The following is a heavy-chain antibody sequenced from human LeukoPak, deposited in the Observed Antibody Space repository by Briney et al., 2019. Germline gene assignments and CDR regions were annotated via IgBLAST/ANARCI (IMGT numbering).Heavy chain of an antibody. CDR3: AKDVGKWESLHFFDY. D-gene: IGHD1-26*01. V-gene: IGHV3-23*01. CDR2: ITTSDGNT. CDR1: GFTFSSYT. Sequence: GGSLRLSCAASGFTFSSYTMSWVRQAPGKGLEWVSTITTSDGNTYYADSVKGRFTVSRDNSKNTLFLQMNSLRGDDTAVYYCAKDVGKWESLHFFDYWGQGTLVTVSS. J-gene: IGHJ4*02.